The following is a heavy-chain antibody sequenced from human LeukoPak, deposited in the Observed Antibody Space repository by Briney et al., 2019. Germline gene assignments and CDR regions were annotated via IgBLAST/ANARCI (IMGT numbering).Heavy chain of an antibody. Sequence: GGSLRLSCAVSGFTFGSYAMGWVRQAPGKGREWVSAISGSGTGTYYADSVKGRFTISRDNSKNTLYLHMNSLRAEDTAVYYCAKVATWTYFDYWGQGTLVTVSS. V-gene: IGHV3-23*01. J-gene: IGHJ4*02. CDR3: AKVATWTYFDY. CDR1: GFTFGSYA. CDR2: ISGSGTGT. D-gene: IGHD3/OR15-3a*01.